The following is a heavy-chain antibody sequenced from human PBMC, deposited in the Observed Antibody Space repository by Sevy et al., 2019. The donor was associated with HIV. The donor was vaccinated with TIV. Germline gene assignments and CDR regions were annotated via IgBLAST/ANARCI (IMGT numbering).Heavy chain of an antibody. CDR2: IKQDGSEK. CDR3: ARAPGYSSGWYWYCDL. D-gene: IGHD6-19*01. Sequence: GGSLRLSCAASGFTFRSYWMSWVRQAPGKGLEWVANIKQDGSEKYYVDSVKGRFTISRDNAKNSLYLQMNSLRAEDTAVYYCARAPGYSSGWYWYCDLWGRGTLVTVSS. J-gene: IGHJ2*01. V-gene: IGHV3-7*01. CDR1: GFTFRSYW.